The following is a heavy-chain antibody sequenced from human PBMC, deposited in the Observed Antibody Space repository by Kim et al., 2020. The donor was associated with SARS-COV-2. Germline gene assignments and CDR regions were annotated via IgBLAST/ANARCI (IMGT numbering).Heavy chain of an antibody. CDR1: GFTFSSYS. V-gene: IGHV3-21*01. D-gene: IGHD1-26*01. CDR3: ARDASPDIVGATGWFDP. CDR2: ISSSSSYI. J-gene: IGHJ5*02. Sequence: GGSLRLSCAASGFTFSSYSMNWVRQAPGKGLEWVSSISSSSSYIYYADSVKGRFTISRDNAKNSLYLQMNSLRAEDTAVYYCARDASPDIVGATGWFDPWGQGTLVTVSS.